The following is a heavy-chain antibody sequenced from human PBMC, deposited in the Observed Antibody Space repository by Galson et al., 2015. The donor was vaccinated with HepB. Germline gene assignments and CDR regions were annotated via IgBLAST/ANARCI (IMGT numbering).Heavy chain of an antibody. CDR2: IYPADSTT. J-gene: IGHJ5*02. Sequence: QSGAEVKKPGESLKISCKGSGYSFTSYWIGWVRQMPGKGLEWMGIIYPADSTTTYTPSFQGQVTISADRSINTAYLQWSSLKVSDTAIYYCAKQDNVGDYEPTWGQGTLVTVSS. CDR3: AKQDNVGDYEPT. CDR1: GYSFTSYW. V-gene: IGHV5-51*01. D-gene: IGHD4-17*01.